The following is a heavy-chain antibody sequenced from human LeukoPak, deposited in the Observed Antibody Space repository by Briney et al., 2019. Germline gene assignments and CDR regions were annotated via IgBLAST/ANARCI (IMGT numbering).Heavy chain of an antibody. Sequence: GGSLRLSCAASGFTFSSYGMHWVRQTPGKGLERVAVIWYDGSNKYYADSVKGRFTISRDNSKNTLYLQMNSLRAEDTAVYYCARDSSTKDYYDSSGYDPYFDYWGQGTLVTVSS. D-gene: IGHD3-22*01. CDR3: ARDSSTKDYYDSSGYDPYFDY. V-gene: IGHV3-33*01. CDR1: GFTFSSYG. J-gene: IGHJ4*02. CDR2: IWYDGSNK.